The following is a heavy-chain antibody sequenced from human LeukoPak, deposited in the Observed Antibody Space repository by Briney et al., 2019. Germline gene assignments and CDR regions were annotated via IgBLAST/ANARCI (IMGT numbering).Heavy chain of an antibody. J-gene: IGHJ4*02. D-gene: IGHD2-2*01. Sequence: PSETLSLTCAVSGGSISSGGYSWSWIRQPPGKGLEWIGYVYSSGSTNYNPALKSRVTISIDTSKNQFSLKLSSVTAADTAVYYCARVGDDRYCSSTSCSFDYWGQGTLVTVSS. V-gene: IGHV4-61*08. CDR2: VYSSGST. CDR1: GGSISSGGYS. CDR3: ARVGDDRYCSSTSCSFDY.